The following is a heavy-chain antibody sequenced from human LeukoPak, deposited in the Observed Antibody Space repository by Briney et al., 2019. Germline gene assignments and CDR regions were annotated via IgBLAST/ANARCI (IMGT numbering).Heavy chain of an antibody. D-gene: IGHD2-2*01. CDR2: IYNSGTT. V-gene: IGHV4-39*01. CDR3: ARRSIPPI. CDR1: GGSITRSSYS. J-gene: IGHJ3*02. Sequence: SETLSLTCTVSGGSITRSSYSWGWIRQPPGKGLEWIGSIYNSGTTYYNPPLKSRVTMSVDTSKDQFSLKLSSVTAADTAVYYCARRSIPPIWGQGTMVTVSS.